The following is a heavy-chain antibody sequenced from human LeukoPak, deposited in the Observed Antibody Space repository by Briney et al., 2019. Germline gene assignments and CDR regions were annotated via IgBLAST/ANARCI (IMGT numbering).Heavy chain of an antibody. J-gene: IGHJ4*02. D-gene: IGHD6-13*01. Sequence: GGSLRLTCAASGFTFSDYYMSWIRQAPGKGLEWVSYISSSGSTIYYADSVKGRFTISRDNAKNSLYLQMNSLRAEDTAVYYCARRRGSSWSYYFDYWGQGTLVTVSS. CDR3: ARRRGSSWSYYFDY. CDR1: GFTFSDYY. CDR2: ISSSGSTI. V-gene: IGHV3-11*01.